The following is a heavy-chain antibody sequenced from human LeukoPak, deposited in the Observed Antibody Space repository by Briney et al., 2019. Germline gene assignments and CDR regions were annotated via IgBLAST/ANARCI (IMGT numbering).Heavy chain of an antibody. D-gene: IGHD4-17*01. CDR2: ILSSGST. CDR1: GGSINDHY. Sequence: SETLSLTCTVSGGSINDHYWTWIRQPAGRGLEWIGRILSSGSTDYNPSLETRVAILIDTSKNQFSLNLNSVTAADTAVYYCARTSASQSSGDYDRYFDYWGQGTLVTISS. J-gene: IGHJ4*02. V-gene: IGHV4-4*07. CDR3: ARTSASQSSGDYDRYFDY.